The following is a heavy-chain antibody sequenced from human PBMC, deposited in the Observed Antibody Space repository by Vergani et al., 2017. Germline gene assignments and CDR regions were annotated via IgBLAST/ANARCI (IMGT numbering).Heavy chain of an antibody. CDR2: IYHSGST. J-gene: IGHJ4*02. CDR1: GDSISTSSYA. D-gene: IGHD3-22*01. V-gene: IGHV4-39*07. CDR3: ARLRYDSSGYYYGNYFDY. Sequence: QMQLQESGPGLVKPSETLSLSCTVSGDSISTSSYAWGWIRQPPGKTLEWIGYIYHSGSTYYNPSLKSRVTISVDRSKNQFSLKLSSVTAADTAVYYCARLRYDSSGYYYGNYFDYWGQGTLVTVSS.